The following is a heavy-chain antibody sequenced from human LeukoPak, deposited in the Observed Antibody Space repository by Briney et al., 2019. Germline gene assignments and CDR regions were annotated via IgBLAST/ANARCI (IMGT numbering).Heavy chain of an antibody. V-gene: IGHV3-48*03. J-gene: IGHJ6*02. Sequence: GGSLRLSCAASGFTFSSYEMNWVRQAPGKGLEWVSTISGSGGSTYYADSVKGRFTISRDNAKNSLYLQMNSLRAEDTAVYYCVRGGITIFGVVYGMDVWGQGTTVTVSS. CDR1: GFTFSSYE. D-gene: IGHD3-3*01. CDR2: ISGSGGST. CDR3: VRGGITIFGVVYGMDV.